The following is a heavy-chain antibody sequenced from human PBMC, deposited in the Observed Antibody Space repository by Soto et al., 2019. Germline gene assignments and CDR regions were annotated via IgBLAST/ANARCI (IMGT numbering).Heavy chain of an antibody. CDR2: IIPIFGTA. Sequence: QVQLVQSGAEVQKPGSSVKVSCQASGGTFSSYAISWVRQAPGQGLEWMGGIIPIFGTANYAQKFQGRVTITADEYTSTAYMELSSLRSEDTAVYYCARGPLDIVVVPAAGLDNYYYYGMDVWGKGPTVTVSS. CDR1: GGTFSSYA. CDR3: ARGPLDIVVVPAAGLDNYYYYGMDV. V-gene: IGHV1-69*01. D-gene: IGHD2-2*03. J-gene: IGHJ6*04.